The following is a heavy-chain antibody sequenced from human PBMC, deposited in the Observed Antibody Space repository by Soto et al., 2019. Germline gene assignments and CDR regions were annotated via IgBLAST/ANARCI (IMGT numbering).Heavy chain of an antibody. CDR2: IYPGDSDT. J-gene: IGHJ5*02. CDR3: ARHYSQRQPYYYDSSGYSLTNWFDP. CDR1: GYSFTSYW. V-gene: IGHV5-51*01. D-gene: IGHD3-22*01. Sequence: ESLKISCKGSGYSFTSYWIGWVRQMPGKGLEWMGIIYPGDSDTRYSPSFQGQVTISADKSISTAYLQWSSLKASDTDMYSCARHYSQRQPYYYDSSGYSLTNWFDPWGQGTLVTVSS.